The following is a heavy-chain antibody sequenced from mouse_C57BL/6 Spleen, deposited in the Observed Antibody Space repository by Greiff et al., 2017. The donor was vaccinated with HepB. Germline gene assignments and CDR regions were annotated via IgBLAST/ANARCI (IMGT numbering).Heavy chain of an antibody. Sequence: LQQPGAELVKPGASVKLSCKASGYTFTSYWMQWVKQRPGQGLEWIGEIDPSDSYTNYNQKFKGKATLTVDTSSSTAYMQLSSLTSEYSAVYYCARSRGFDYWGQGTTLTVSS. J-gene: IGHJ2*01. CDR2: IDPSDSYT. CDR3: ARSRGFDY. CDR1: GYTFTSYW. V-gene: IGHV1-50*01.